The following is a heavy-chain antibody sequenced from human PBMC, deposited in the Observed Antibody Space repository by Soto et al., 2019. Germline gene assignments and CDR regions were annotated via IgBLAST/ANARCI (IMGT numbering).Heavy chain of an antibody. J-gene: IGHJ5*01. Sequence: PRESLKISCMGSGYSFNTYWIGWVRQMPGKGLEWMGVIYPGDFDTRYSPSFQGHVTMSVDKSINTAYLQWSSLKTSDAAMYFCSRLLGYCYGHQELFDSWGQGAPVTVSS. CDR2: IYPGDFDT. CDR1: GYSFNTYW. V-gene: IGHV5-51*01. D-gene: IGHD5-18*01. CDR3: SRLLGYCYGHQELFDS.